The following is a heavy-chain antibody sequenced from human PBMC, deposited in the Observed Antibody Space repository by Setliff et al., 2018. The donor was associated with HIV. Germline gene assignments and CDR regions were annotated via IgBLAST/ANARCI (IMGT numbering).Heavy chain of an antibody. D-gene: IGHD2-15*01. CDR3: ARDSVVPMASLYYYGMDV. CDR2: IYHSGST. V-gene: IGHV4-39*07. CDR1: GDSISSSSYY. Sequence: PSETLSLTCSVSGDSISSSSYYWGWIRQPPGKGLEWIGSIYHSGSTYYNPSLKSRVTISVDTSKNQFSLRLSSVTVADTAVYYCARDSVVPMASLYYYGMDVWGQGTTVTVSS. J-gene: IGHJ6*02.